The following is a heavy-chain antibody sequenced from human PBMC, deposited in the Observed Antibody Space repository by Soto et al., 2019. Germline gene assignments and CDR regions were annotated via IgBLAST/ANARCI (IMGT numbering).Heavy chain of an antibody. V-gene: IGHV1-69*02. CDR1: GGTISSYT. J-gene: IGHJ4*02. Sequence: SVKVSCKASGGTISSYTISWVRQAPGQGLEWMGRIIPILGIANYAQKFQGRVTITADKSTSTAYMELSSLRSEDTAVYYCATGFGVVTANDYWGQGTLVTVSS. CDR3: ATGFGVVTANDY. CDR2: IIPILGIA. D-gene: IGHD3-16*01.